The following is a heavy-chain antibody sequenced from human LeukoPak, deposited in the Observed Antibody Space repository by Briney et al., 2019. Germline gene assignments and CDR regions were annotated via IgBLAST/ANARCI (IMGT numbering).Heavy chain of an antibody. Sequence: SQTLSLTCTVSGGSISSDGHYWSWIRQPPGKGLEWIGYIYYTGDTYYNPSLKSRVTMSLDTSKNQFSLKLSSVTAADTAVYYCARAPRETNSWYYFDYWGQGTLVSVSS. CDR3: ARAPRETNSWYYFDY. D-gene: IGHD6-13*01. CDR2: IYYTGDT. V-gene: IGHV4-31*03. J-gene: IGHJ4*02. CDR1: GGSISSDGHY.